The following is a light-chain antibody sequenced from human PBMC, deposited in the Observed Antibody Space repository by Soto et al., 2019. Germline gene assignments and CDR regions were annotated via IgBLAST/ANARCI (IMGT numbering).Light chain of an antibody. Sequence: SALTQPASVSGSPGQSITISCTGTSSDVGAYIFVSWYQQYPGKAPKLMIYDITNRPSGVSNRFSGSKAGNTASLTISGLQAEDEADYYCVSFTTSKSYVFGTGTKVTLL. J-gene: IGLJ1*01. V-gene: IGLV2-14*01. CDR3: VSFTTSKSYV. CDR2: DIT. CDR1: SSDVGAYIF.